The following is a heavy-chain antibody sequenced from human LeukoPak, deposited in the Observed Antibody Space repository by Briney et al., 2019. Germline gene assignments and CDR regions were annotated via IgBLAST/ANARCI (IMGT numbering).Heavy chain of an antibody. V-gene: IGHV3-9*01. J-gene: IGHJ4*02. Sequence: PGGSLRLSCAASGFTFDDYAMHWVRQAPGKGLEWVSGISWNSGCIGYADSVKGRFTISRDNAKNSLYLQMNSLRAEDTALYYCAKDSSSWYYFDYWGQGTLVTVSS. CDR1: GFTFDDYA. D-gene: IGHD6-13*01. CDR2: ISWNSGCI. CDR3: AKDSSSWYYFDY.